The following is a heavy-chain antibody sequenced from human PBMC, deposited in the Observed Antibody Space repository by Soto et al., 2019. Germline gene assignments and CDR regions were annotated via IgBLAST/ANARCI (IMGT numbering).Heavy chain of an antibody. D-gene: IGHD3-9*01. CDR3: AREPYYDILTGYYGSWFDP. V-gene: IGHV1-69*13. J-gene: IGHJ5*02. CDR2: IIPIFGTA. CDR1: GGTFSSYA. Sequence: SVKVSCKASGGTFSSYAISWVRQAPGQGLEWMGGIIPIFGTANYAQKFQGRVTITADESTSTAYMELSSLRSEDTAVYYRAREPYYDILTGYYGSWFDPWGQGTLVTVSS.